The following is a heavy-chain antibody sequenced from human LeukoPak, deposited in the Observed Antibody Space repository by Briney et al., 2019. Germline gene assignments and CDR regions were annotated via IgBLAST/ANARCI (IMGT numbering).Heavy chain of an antibody. D-gene: IGHD3-10*01. Sequence: ASVKVSCKASGYTFTGYYMHWVRQAPGQGLEWMGWINPNSGGTNYAQKFQGRVTMTRDTSISTAYMELSRLRSDDTAVYYCAREPQSRLYNRFDPWGQGTLVTVSS. CDR1: GYTFTGYY. CDR3: AREPQSRLYNRFDP. J-gene: IGHJ5*02. CDR2: INPNSGGT. V-gene: IGHV1-2*02.